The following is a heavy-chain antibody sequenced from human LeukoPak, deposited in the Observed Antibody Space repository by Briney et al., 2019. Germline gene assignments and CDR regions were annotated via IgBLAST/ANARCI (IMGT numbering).Heavy chain of an antibody. Sequence: GASVKVSCKASGYAFTSYYMHWVRQAPGQGLEWMGIINPSGGSTSYAQKFQGRVTITADESTSTAYMELSSLRSEDTAVYYCARGGLDYDYVWGSYRLVHWGQGTLVTVSS. J-gene: IGHJ4*02. CDR3: ARGGLDYDYVWGSYRLVH. D-gene: IGHD3-16*02. V-gene: IGHV1-46*01. CDR2: INPSGGST. CDR1: GYAFTSYY.